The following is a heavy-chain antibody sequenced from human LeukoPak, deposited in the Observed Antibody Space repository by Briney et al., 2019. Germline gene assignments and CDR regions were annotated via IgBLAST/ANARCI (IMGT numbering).Heavy chain of an antibody. Sequence: AASVKVSCKASGYTFTSYGISWVRQAPGQGLEWMGWISAYNGNTNYAQKLQGRVTMTTDTSTSTAYMELRSLRSDDTAVYYCARDWRRCSSTSCYAIGAYWGQGTLVTVSS. D-gene: IGHD2-2*01. CDR1: GYTFTSYG. V-gene: IGHV1-18*01. CDR3: ARDWRRCSSTSCYAIGAY. J-gene: IGHJ4*02. CDR2: ISAYNGNT.